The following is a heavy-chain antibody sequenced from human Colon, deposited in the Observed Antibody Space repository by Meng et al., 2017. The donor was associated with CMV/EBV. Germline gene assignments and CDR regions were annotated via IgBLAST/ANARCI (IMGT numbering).Heavy chain of an antibody. V-gene: IGHV3-74*01. CDR2: ITSDGSDT. Sequence: SAAASGFTFSSYWMHWVRQAPGKGLVWVSRITSDGSDTNYADSVKGRFTISRDNAKNTVYLQMNSLRAEDTAVYYCVRDPDLAGGIYWGQGTLVTVSS. D-gene: IGHD6-19*01. CDR3: VRDPDLAGGIY. J-gene: IGHJ4*02. CDR1: GFTFSSYW.